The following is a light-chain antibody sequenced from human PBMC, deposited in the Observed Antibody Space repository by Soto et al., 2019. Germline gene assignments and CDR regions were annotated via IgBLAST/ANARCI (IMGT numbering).Light chain of an antibody. Sequence: EIVMTQSPATLSVSPGGRATLSCRASQSVSNNYLAWYQQKPGQAPRLLIYGASNRATGIPDRFSGSGSGTDFTLTISRLEPEDFAVYYCQQYGSSGTFGQGTKVDI. V-gene: IGKV3-20*01. CDR3: QQYGSSGT. J-gene: IGKJ1*01. CDR2: GAS. CDR1: QSVSNNY.